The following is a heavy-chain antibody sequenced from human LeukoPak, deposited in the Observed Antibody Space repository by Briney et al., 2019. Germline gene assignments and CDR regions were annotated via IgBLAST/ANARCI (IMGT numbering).Heavy chain of an antibody. CDR2: VYSGGNT. D-gene: IGHD3-16*01. CDR1: GFTVSSDY. J-gene: IGHJ4*02. CDR3: AREPPGGGFDY. V-gene: IGHV3-66*01. Sequence: GGSLRLSCTASGFTVSSDYMSWVRQAPGKGLEWVSVVYSGGNTYSADSVKGRFTISRDNSKSTLYLQMNSLRAEDTAVYYCAREPPGGGFDYWGQGTLVTVSS.